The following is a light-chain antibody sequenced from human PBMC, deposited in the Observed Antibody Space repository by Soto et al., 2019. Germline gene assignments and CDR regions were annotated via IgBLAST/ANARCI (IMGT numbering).Light chain of an antibody. CDR2: AAY. CDR3: QQAKCFPYT. J-gene: IGKJ2*01. V-gene: IGKV1-12*01. Sequence: DLQMTQSPSSVSASVGDTVTISCRASQSLDNWLAWYQQKPGNAPRLLIYAAYTLENGVPSRFSGSGSGSDFTLTISSLKPEDFATYYCQQAKCFPYTFGQGTKVEI. CDR1: QSLDNW.